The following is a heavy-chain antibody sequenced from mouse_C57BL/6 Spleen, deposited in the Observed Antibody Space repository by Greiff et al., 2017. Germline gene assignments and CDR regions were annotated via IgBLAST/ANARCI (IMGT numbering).Heavy chain of an antibody. J-gene: IGHJ1*03. Sequence: EVQLQQSGPELVKPGASVKISCKASGYTFTDYYMNWVKQSHGKSLEWIGDINPNNGGTSYNQKFKGKATLTVDKSSSTAYMELRSLTSEDSAVYYCARVWSFPHWYFDVWGTGTTVTVSS. CDR2: INPNNGGT. V-gene: IGHV1-26*01. D-gene: IGHD1-1*02. CDR1: GYTFTDYY. CDR3: ARVWSFPHWYFDV.